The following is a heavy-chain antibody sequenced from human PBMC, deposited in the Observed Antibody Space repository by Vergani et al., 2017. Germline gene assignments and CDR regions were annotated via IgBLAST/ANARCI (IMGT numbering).Heavy chain of an antibody. CDR1: GFTFSSYW. V-gene: IGHV3-7*01. D-gene: IGHD4-17*01. CDR3: AKDAYGYGDYGWLDY. Sequence: EVQLVESGGGLVQPGGSLRLSCAASGFTFSSYWMSWVRQAPGKGLEWVANIKQDGSEKYYVDSVKGRFTISRDNSKNTLYLQMNSLRAEDTAVYYCAKDAYGYGDYGWLDYWGQGTLVTVSS. J-gene: IGHJ4*02. CDR2: IKQDGSEK.